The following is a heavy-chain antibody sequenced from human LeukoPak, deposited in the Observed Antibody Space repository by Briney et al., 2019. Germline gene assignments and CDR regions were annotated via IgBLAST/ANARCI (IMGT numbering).Heavy chain of an antibody. CDR2: ISGSSSTI. Sequence: PGGSLRLSCAASGFTFSSYSMNWVRQAPGKGLEWVSYISGSSSTIYYADSVKGRFTISRDNAKNSLYLQMNSLRAEDTAVYYCARDGQWELLPSFDYWGQGTLVTVSS. D-gene: IGHD1-26*01. J-gene: IGHJ4*02. V-gene: IGHV3-48*01. CDR1: GFTFSSYS. CDR3: ARDGQWELLPSFDY.